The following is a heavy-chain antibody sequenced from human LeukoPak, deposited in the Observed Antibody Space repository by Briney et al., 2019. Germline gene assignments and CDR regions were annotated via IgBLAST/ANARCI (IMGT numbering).Heavy chain of an antibody. D-gene: IGHD3-16*02. V-gene: IGHV4-59*01. Sequence: SETLSLTCTVSGGSISSYYWNWIRQPPGKGLEWIGYIYYSGSTNYNTSLKSRLTISVDTTKNQFSLKLSSVTAADTAVYYCARYVWGSYPTFEDYWGQGTLVTVSS. CDR3: ARYVWGSYPTFEDY. J-gene: IGHJ4*02. CDR1: GGSISSYY. CDR2: IYYSGST.